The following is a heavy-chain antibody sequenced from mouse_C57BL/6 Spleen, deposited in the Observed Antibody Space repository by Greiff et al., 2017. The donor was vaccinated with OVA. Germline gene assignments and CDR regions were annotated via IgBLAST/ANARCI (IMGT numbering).Heavy chain of an antibody. CDR2: INPGSGGT. CDR1: GYAFTNYL. D-gene: IGHD2-1*01. CDR3: ARSGCNYVGAMDY. Sequence: VQLQQSGAELVRPGTSVKVSCKASGYAFTNYLIEWVKQRPGQGLEWIGVINPGSGGTNYNEKFKGKATLTADKSSSTAYMQLSSLTSEDSAVYFCARSGCNYVGAMDYWGQGTSVTVSS. V-gene: IGHV1-54*01. J-gene: IGHJ4*01.